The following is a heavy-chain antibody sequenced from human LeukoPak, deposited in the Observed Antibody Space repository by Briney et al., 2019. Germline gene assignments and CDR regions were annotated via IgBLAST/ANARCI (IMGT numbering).Heavy chain of an antibody. CDR2: ISYDGSSK. J-gene: IGHJ4*02. V-gene: IGHV3-30*18. D-gene: IGHD3-10*01. CDR3: AKDRGLALDY. CDR1: GFTFSSYG. Sequence: GGSLRLSCAASGFTFSSYGMHWVRQAPGKGLEWVAVISYDGSSKYYADSVKGRFTISRDNSKNTLYLQMNSLRAEDTAVYYCAKDRGLALDYWGQGTLVTVSS.